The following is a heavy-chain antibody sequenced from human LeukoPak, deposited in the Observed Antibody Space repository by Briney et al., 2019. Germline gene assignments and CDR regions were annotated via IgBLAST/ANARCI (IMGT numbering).Heavy chain of an antibody. J-gene: IGHJ5*02. CDR2: IIPIFGTA. D-gene: IGHD5-12*01. V-gene: IGHV1-69*13. CDR3: AREWRYWFDP. CDR1: GGTFSSYA. Sequence: ASVKVSCKASGGTFSSYAIGWVRQAPGQGLEWMGGIIPIFGTANYAQKFQGRVTITADESTSTAYMELSSLRSEDTAVYYCAREWRYWFDPWGQGTLVTVSA.